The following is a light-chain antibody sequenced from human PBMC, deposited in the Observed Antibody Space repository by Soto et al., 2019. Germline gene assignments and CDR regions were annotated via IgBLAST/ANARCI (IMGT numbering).Light chain of an antibody. CDR2: GAS. J-gene: IGKJ1*01. CDR1: QSVSSSY. Sequence: EIVWTQSPGTLSLSPGERATLSCRASQSVSSSYLAWYQQKPGQAPRLLIYGASSRATGIPDRVSGSGSVTDFTLTISRLEPAALAVYYCQQYGSSPRTFGQGTNVEIK. CDR3: QQYGSSPRT. V-gene: IGKV3-20*01.